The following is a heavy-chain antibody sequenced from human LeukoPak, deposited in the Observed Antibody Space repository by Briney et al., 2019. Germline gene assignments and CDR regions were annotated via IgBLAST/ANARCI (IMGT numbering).Heavy chain of an antibody. CDR3: AKDISNYDFWSGFYT. J-gene: IGHJ5*02. V-gene: IGHV3-43*02. D-gene: IGHD3-3*01. CDR1: AFTFADYA. CDR2: FSEDGGST. Sequence: GGSLRLSCAPSAFTFADYAMHWVRQAPGKGLEWFSLFSEDGGSTYYAGSVKGRFTISRDNSKNSLYLQMNSLRTEDTALYYCAKDISNYDFWSGFYTWGQGTLVTVSS.